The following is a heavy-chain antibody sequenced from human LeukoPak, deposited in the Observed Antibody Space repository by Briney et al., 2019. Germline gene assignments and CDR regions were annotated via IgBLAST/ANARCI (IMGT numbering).Heavy chain of an antibody. D-gene: IGHD3-22*01. CDR1: GGSFSGYY. CDR2: INHSGST. CDR3: ARVSYDSSGEH. J-gene: IGHJ4*02. V-gene: IGHV4-34*01. Sequence: PSETLSLTRAVYGGSFSGYYWSWIRQPPGKGLEWIGEINHSGSTNYNPSLKSRVTISVDTSKNQFSLKLSSVTAADTAVYYCARVSYDSSGEHWGQGTLVTVSS.